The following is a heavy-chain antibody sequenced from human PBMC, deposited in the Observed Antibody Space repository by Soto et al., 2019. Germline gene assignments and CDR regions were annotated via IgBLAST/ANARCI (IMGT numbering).Heavy chain of an antibody. CDR3: ARVYCSGGSCYSIDY. Sequence: ASVKVSCKASGNTVPNYAIHWVRQAPGQRLEWMGWINGGNGNTYYSEHFQGRVTMTRDTSTSTVYMELSSLRSGDTAVYYCARVYCSGGSCYSIDYWGQGTLVTVSS. D-gene: IGHD2-15*01. CDR1: GNTVPNYA. CDR2: INGGNGNT. J-gene: IGHJ4*02. V-gene: IGHV1-3*01.